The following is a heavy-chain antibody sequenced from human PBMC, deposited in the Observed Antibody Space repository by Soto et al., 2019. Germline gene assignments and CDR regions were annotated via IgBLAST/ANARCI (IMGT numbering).Heavy chain of an antibody. Sequence: EVQLVESGGGLVQPGGSLRLSCAASGFTFSTYSMNWVRQAPGKGLEWASYISSSGSSIYYADSVKGRFTISRDNAKNSLYLQMNSLRGEDTAVYYCARDPGTTRFDYWGQGTLVTVSS. CDR1: GFTFSTYS. V-gene: IGHV3-48*01. D-gene: IGHD1-1*01. CDR2: ISSSGSSI. CDR3: ARDPGTTRFDY. J-gene: IGHJ4*02.